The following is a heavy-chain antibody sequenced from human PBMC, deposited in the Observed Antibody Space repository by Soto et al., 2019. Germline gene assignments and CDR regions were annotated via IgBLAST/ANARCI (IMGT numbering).Heavy chain of an antibody. D-gene: IGHD5-18*01. CDR3: ARRGTAMVMNYYYGMGV. Sequence: PSETLSLTCAVYGGSFSGYYWSWIRQPPGKGLEWIGEINHSGSTNYNPSLKSRVTISVDTSKNQFSLKLSSVTAADTAVYYCARRGTAMVMNYYYGMGVWGQGTTVTVSS. J-gene: IGHJ6*02. CDR1: GGSFSGYY. V-gene: IGHV4-34*01. CDR2: INHSGST.